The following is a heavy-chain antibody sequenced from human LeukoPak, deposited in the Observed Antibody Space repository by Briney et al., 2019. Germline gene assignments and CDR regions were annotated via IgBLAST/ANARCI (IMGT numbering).Heavy chain of an antibody. J-gene: IGHJ4*02. CDR3: ARRALWPTPDY. CDR2: IYYSGST. CDR1: GGSIGSSSYY. D-gene: IGHD5-18*01. Sequence: SETLSLTWTVSGGSIGSSSYYWGWIRQPPGKGLEWIGSIYYSGSTYYNPSLKSRVTISVATSKNQFSLKLSSVTAADTAVYYCARRALWPTPDYWGQGTLVTVSS. V-gene: IGHV4-39*01.